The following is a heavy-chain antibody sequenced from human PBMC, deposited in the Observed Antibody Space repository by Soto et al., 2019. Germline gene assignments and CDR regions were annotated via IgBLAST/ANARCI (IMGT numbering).Heavy chain of an antibody. CDR3: ARDRVPNSSGFFPFEY. V-gene: IGHV1-18*01. CDR2: ISAFNGKT. CDR1: GYTFNIYG. D-gene: IGHD3-22*01. Sequence: QIQLVQSGAEVKKPGASVKVSCKASGYTFNIYGINWVRQAPGQGLEWMGWISAFNGKTNYAQNVQGRVTMTTDTSTSTAYVELRSLRSDDTSVYYCARDRVPNSSGFFPFEYWGHGTVFTVSS. J-gene: IGHJ4*01.